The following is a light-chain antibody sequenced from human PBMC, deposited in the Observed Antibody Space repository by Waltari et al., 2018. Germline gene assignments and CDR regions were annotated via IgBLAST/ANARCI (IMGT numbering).Light chain of an antibody. CDR1: SNAVGAYDF. CDR2: DVM. J-gene: IGLJ2*01. V-gene: IGLV2-14*03. Sequence: QSALTQPASVSGSPGQSITISCTATSNAVGAYDFVSWYRQYPGEAPKLMIYDVMNRPSGVSDRFSGSKSANTASLTISGLQADDEGDYYCFACRGGNTLVFGGGTKVTVL. CDR3: FACRGGNTLV.